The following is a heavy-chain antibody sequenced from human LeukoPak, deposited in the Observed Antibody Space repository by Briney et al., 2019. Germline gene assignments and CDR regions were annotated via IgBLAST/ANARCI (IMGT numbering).Heavy chain of an antibody. Sequence: GGSLRLSCAASGFTFSSDNMNWVRQAPGKGLEWVSSISSGSSYIYYADSVKGRFTISRDNAKNSLYLQMNSLRAEDTALYYCARYGGNAFDVWGKGTMVTVSS. CDR1: GFTFSSDN. V-gene: IGHV3-21*01. CDR2: ISSGSSYI. CDR3: ARYGGNAFDV. J-gene: IGHJ3*01. D-gene: IGHD4/OR15-4a*01.